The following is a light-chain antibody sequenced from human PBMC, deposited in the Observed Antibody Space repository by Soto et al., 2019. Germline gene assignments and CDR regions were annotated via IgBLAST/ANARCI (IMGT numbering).Light chain of an antibody. CDR3: QQSYRTPRT. Sequence: EFVLTQSPGTLSLSPGERATLSCRASQTVRNNYLAWYQQKPGQAPRLLIYDASSRATGIPDRFSGGGSGTDFTLTISRLEPEDFAVYYCQQSYRTPRTFGQGTKVDIK. V-gene: IGKV3-20*01. CDR1: QTVRNNY. CDR2: DAS. J-gene: IGKJ1*01.